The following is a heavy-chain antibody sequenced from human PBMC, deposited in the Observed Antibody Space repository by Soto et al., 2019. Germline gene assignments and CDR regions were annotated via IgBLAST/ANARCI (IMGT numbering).Heavy chain of an antibody. Sequence: GGSLRLSCAASGFTFSSYSMNWVRQAPGKGLEWVSSISSSSSYIYYADSVKGRFTISRDNAKNSLYLQMNSLRAEDTAVYYCARDRGIAAASNWFDPWGQGTLVTVSS. J-gene: IGHJ5*02. V-gene: IGHV3-21*01. CDR2: ISSSSSYI. CDR1: GFTFSSYS. CDR3: ARDRGIAAASNWFDP. D-gene: IGHD6-13*01.